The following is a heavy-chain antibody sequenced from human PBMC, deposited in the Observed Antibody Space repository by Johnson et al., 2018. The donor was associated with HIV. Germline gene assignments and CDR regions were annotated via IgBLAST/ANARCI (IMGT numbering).Heavy chain of an antibody. D-gene: IGHD3-22*01. J-gene: IGHJ3*02. V-gene: IGHV3-66*01. CDR2: IYSGGST. Sequence: VQLVESGGGLVQPGGSLRLSCAASGFTVSSNYMNWVRQAPGKGLEWVSVIYSGGSTYYADSVKGRFTISRDNSKNTLYLQMNSLRAEDTAVYYCARGRPNYYDSSGHDAFDIWGQGTMVTVSS. CDR3: ARGRPNYYDSSGHDAFDI. CDR1: GFTVSSNY.